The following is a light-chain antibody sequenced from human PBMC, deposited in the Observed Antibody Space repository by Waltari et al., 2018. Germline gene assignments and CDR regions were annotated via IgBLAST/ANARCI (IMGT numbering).Light chain of an antibody. J-gene: IGKJ1*01. CDR2: AAS. Sequence: LTQSPGTPSLYPGERANLSCRASQNICTYLVWYHQKPGQPPRLLMYAASRRATGVPDRFSGSGSGTDFSLTISRLEPEYFAVCYCQNHERLPATFGQGTRVEIK. CDR3: QNHERLPAT. V-gene: IGKV3-20*01. CDR1: QNICTY.